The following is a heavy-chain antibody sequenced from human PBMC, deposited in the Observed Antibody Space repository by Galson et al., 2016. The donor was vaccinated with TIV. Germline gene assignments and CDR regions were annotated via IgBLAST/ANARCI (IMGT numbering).Heavy chain of an antibody. CDR2: VAYDGSDK. D-gene: IGHD6-19*01. J-gene: IGHJ4*02. V-gene: IGHV3-30*04. Sequence: SLRLSCAASGFTFSSYDMFWVRQAPGKGLEWVAFVAYDGSDKNYADSVKGRFTIPRDKSKNTLYPQMSSLRPEDTAVYYCARVYSSYSFDYWGRGTLVTVSS. CDR3: ARVYSSYSFDY. CDR1: GFTFSSYD.